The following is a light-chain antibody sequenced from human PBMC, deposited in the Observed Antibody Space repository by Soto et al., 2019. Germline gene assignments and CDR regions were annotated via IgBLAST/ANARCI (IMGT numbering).Light chain of an antibody. J-gene: IGLJ3*02. V-gene: IGLV4-69*01. CDR1: SGPITYA. Sequence: QLVLTQSPSASASLGASVKLTCTLTSGPITYAIAWHQQQPEKGPRFLMKVNSDGTHRKGDGIPDRFSGSSSGAERYLTISSLQSEDEADYYCQTWGTSVVFGGGTKLT. CDR2: VNSDGTH. CDR3: QTWGTSVV.